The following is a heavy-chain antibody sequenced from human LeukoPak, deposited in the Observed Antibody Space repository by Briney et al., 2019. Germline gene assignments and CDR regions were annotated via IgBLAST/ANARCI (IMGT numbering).Heavy chain of an antibody. CDR3: AIRAREQRDSSPGNWLDP. D-gene: IGHD1/OR15-1a*01. CDR1: GGSISSGGYY. V-gene: IGHV4-31*03. CDR2: IYYSVST. J-gene: IGHJ5*02. Sequence: SQTLSLTCTVSGGSISSGGYYWSWIRQHPGKGLEWIGYIYYSVSTYYNPSLKSRVTISVDTSKNKFSLTLSFVTAADTAVYYCAIRAREQRDSSPGNWLDPWGQGTLVTVSS.